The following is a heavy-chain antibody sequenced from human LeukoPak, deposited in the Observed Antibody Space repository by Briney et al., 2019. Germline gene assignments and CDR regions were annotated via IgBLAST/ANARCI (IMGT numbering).Heavy chain of an antibody. D-gene: IGHD2-21*02. J-gene: IGHJ6*02. CDR1: GYSFTSYW. CDR2: IYPGDSDT. V-gene: IGHV5-51*01. CDR3: AVAYCGGDCYSGYYYGMDV. Sequence: GESLKISCKGSGYSFTSYWIGWVRQMPGKGLEWMGIIYPGDSDTRYSPSFQGQVTISADKSTSTAYLQWSSLKASDTAMYYCAVAYCGGDCYSGYYYGMDVWGQGTTVTVSS.